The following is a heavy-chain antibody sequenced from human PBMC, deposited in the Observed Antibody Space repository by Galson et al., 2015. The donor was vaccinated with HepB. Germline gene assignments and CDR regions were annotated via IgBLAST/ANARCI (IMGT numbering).Heavy chain of an antibody. V-gene: IGHV3-48*02. Sequence: SLRLSCAASGFTFSSYSMNWVRQAPGKGLEWVSYISSSSSTTYYADSVKGRFTISRDNAKNSLYLQMNSLRDEDTAVYYCARESFVGTRGTKSDYWGQGTLVTVSS. J-gene: IGHJ4*02. CDR1: GFTFSSYS. D-gene: IGHD1-1*01. CDR2: ISSSSSTT. CDR3: ARESFVGTRGTKSDY.